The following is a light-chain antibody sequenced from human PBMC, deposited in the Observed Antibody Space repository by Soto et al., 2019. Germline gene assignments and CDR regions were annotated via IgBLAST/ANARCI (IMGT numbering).Light chain of an antibody. J-gene: IGKJ1*01. CDR3: KQYNTFWK. CDR1: QSISSW. CDR2: DDS. V-gene: IGKV1-5*01. Sequence: DIQRTQSHSTLSASVGYRFTITFRASQSISSWLAWYQQKPGQDPKLLIYDDSNLESGVPSRFRGSGSATDFTLTISSLQPDDFATYYCKQYNTFWKFGKGTTVDIK.